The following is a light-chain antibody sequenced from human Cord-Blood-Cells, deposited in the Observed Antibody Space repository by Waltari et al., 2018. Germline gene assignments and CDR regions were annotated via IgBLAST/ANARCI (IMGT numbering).Light chain of an antibody. J-gene: IGLJ2*01. V-gene: IGLV2-23*02. CDR1: SRDVGSSNL. CDR3: CSYAGSSTLV. Sequence: QSALTQPASVSGSPGQSITISCTGSSRDVGSSNLVSWYQQHPGKAPKLMLYEVSKRPAGVSNRFSGSKSGNTASLTISGRQAEDEADYYCCSYAGSSTLVFGGGTKLTVL. CDR2: EVS.